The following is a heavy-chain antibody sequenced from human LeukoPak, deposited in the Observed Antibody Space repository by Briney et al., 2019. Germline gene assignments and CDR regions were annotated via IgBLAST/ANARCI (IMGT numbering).Heavy chain of an antibody. CDR3: AKGTEYDYYDSSGYYYALPYYFDY. Sequence: PGGSLRLSCAASGFTFSSYAMSWVRQAPGKGLEWVSAISGSGGSTYYADSVKGRFTISRDNSKNTLYLQMNSLRAEDTAVYYCAKGTEYDYYDSSGYYYALPYYFDYWGQGTLVTVSS. D-gene: IGHD3-22*01. CDR2: ISGSGGST. CDR1: GFTFSSYA. V-gene: IGHV3-23*01. J-gene: IGHJ4*02.